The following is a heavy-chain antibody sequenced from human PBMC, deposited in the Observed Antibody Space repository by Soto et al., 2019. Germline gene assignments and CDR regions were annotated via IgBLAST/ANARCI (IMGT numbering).Heavy chain of an antibody. D-gene: IGHD5-12*01. CDR1: GGSISSYY. CDR3: AAHSGYDPDFDY. J-gene: IGHJ4*02. V-gene: IGHV4-59*01. CDR2: IYYSGST. Sequence: SDTLSLTCTVSGGSISSYYWSWIRQPPGKGLEWIGYIYYSGSTNYNPSLKSRVTISVDTSKNQFSLKLSSVTAADTAVYYCAAHSGYDPDFDYWGQGTLVTVSS.